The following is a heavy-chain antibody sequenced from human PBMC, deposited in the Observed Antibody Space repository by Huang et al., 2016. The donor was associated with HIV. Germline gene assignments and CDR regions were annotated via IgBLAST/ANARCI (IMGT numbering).Heavy chain of an antibody. V-gene: IGHV3-30*18. CDR3: TKGHYYDTNGYVAFDI. J-gene: IGHJ3*02. CDR1: RFTFSKFA. D-gene: IGHD3-22*01. CDR2: ISYDGSSK. Sequence: QVQLVESGGGVVRPGRSLRLSCVSSRFTFSKFAMHWVRQAPGRGLEWMAVISYDGSSKQDADSVTGRLTISRDNSNNTLYLQMNSLTVEDTAVYYCTKGHYYDTNGYVAFDIWGQGTMVTVSS.